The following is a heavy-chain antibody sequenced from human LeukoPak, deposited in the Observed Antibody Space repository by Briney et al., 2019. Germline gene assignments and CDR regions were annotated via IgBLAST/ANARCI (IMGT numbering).Heavy chain of an antibody. CDR2: ISSSGSTI. D-gene: IGHD6-13*01. Sequence: GGSLRLSCAASGFTFSDYYMSWIRQAPGKGLEWVSYISSSGSTIYYADSVKGRFTISRDNAKNSLYLQMNSLRAEDTAVYYCAPAPVRQQPSYDMDVWGQGTTVTVSS. V-gene: IGHV3-11*01. J-gene: IGHJ6*02. CDR1: GFTFSDYY. CDR3: APAPVRQQPSYDMDV.